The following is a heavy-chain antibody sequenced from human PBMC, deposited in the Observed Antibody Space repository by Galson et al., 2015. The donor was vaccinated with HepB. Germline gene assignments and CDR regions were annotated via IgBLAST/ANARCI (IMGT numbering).Heavy chain of an antibody. Sequence: SVKVSCKVSGYTLTELSMHWVRQAPGKGLEWMGGFDPEDGETIYAQKFQGRVTMTEDTSTDTAYMELSSLRSEDAAVYYCATGGTGEYYYYGMDVWGQGTTVTVSS. CDR2: FDPEDGET. V-gene: IGHV1-24*01. J-gene: IGHJ6*02. D-gene: IGHD3-10*01. CDR1: GYTLTELS. CDR3: ATGGTGEYYYYGMDV.